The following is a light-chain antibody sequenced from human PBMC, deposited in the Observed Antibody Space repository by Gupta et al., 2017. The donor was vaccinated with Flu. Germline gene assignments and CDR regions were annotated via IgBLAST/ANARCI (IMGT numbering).Light chain of an antibody. CDR3: SSYTVSNTWV. CDR2: EVS. J-gene: IGLJ3*02. Sequence: QSALTQPASASGSPGQSITISCTGTSSDVGGHKYVSWYQQHPGKAPKVMIYEVSSRPSGVSNRFSGSKSGNTASLTISGLQADDEANYYCSSYTVSNTWVFGGGTKVTVL. CDR1: SSDVGGHKY. V-gene: IGLV2-14*01.